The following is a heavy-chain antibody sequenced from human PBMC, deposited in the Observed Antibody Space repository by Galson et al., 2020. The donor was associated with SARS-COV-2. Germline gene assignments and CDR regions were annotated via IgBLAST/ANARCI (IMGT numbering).Heavy chain of an antibody. CDR1: GGSFSGYY. J-gene: IGHJ5*02. CDR2: INHSGST. Sequence: ASETLSLTCAVYGGSFSGYYWSWIRQPPGKGLEWIGEINHSGSTNYNPSLKSRVTISVDTSKNQFSLKLSSVTAADTAVYYCARGRYSSSWYGIKSGFDPWGQGTLVTVSS. D-gene: IGHD6-13*01. V-gene: IGHV4-34*01. CDR3: ARGRYSSSWYGIKSGFDP.